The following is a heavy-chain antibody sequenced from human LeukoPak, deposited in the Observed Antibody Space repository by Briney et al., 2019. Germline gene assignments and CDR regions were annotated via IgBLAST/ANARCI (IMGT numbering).Heavy chain of an antibody. J-gene: IGHJ6*02. CDR1: GYTLTELS. CDR3: ARVNTYYYDSSGYYYKGDYYYGMDV. V-gene: IGHV1-24*01. CDR2: FDPEDGET. D-gene: IGHD3-22*01. Sequence: ASVKVSCKVSGYTLTELSMHWVRQAPGKGLEWMGGFDPEDGETIYAQKFQGRVTMTEDTSTDTACMELSSLRSEDTAVYYCARVNTYYYDSSGYYYKGDYYYGMDVWGQGTTVTVSS.